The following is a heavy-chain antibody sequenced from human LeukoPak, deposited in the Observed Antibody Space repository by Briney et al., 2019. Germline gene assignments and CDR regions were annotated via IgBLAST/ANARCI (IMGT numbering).Heavy chain of an antibody. J-gene: IGHJ3*02. CDR3: ARHWYYDFWSGYSGVAFDI. V-gene: IGHV4-34*01. CDR2: INHSGST. D-gene: IGHD3-3*01. CDR1: GGSFSGYY. Sequence: NPSETLSLTCAVYGGSFSGYYWSWIRQPPGKGLEWIGEINHSGSTNYNPSLKSRVTISVDTSKNQFSLKLSSVTAADTAVYYCARHWYYDFWSGYSGVAFDIWGQGTMVTVSS.